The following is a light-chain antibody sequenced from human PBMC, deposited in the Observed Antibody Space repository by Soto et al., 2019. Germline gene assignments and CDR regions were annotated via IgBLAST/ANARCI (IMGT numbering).Light chain of an antibody. CDR1: QSVSSN. CDR3: QQYTKWPLFT. J-gene: IGKJ3*01. CDR2: GTS. V-gene: IGKV3-15*01. Sequence: EIVMTQSPATLYVSPGERATLSCRASQSVSSNLAWYQQRRGQAPRLLIYGTSTRATGIPARFSGSGSGTEFTLTISSLQSEDFAVYYCQQYTKWPLFTFGRGTRVD.